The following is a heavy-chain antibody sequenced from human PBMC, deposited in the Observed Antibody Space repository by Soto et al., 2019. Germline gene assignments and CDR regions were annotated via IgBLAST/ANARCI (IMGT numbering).Heavy chain of an antibody. D-gene: IGHD2-15*01. V-gene: IGHV1-18*01. CDR2: TTAYNGNT. CDR1: GYTFTSYG. CDR3: ARFRYCSCGSCYSPLSDPFDF. J-gene: IGHJ3*01. Sequence: GASVKVSCKASGYTFTSYGISWVRQAPVQGLEWMGWTTAYNGNTDYAQKFQGRVTMTTDTSPSTAYLELRSLRFDDTAVYYCARFRYCSCGSCYSPLSDPFDFWGRGTMVTVSS.